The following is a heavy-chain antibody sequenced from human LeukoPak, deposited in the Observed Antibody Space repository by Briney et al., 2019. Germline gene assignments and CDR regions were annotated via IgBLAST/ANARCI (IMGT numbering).Heavy chain of an antibody. J-gene: IGHJ4*02. D-gene: IGHD3-10*01. Sequence: PSETLSLTCAVYGGSFSGYYWSWIRQPPGKGLEWIGEINHSGSPNYNPSLKSRVTISVDTSKNQFSLKLSSVTAADTAVYYCARHEKLGQFDYWGQGTLVTVSS. CDR1: GGSFSGYY. CDR3: ARHEKLGQFDY. CDR2: INHSGSP. V-gene: IGHV4-34*01.